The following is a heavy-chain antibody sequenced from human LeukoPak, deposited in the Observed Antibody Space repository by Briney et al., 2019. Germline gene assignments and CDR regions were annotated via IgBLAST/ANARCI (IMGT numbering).Heavy chain of an antibody. D-gene: IGHD4-17*01. Sequence: SVKVSCXASGGTFSSYAISWVRQAPGQGLEWMGGIIPIFGTANYAQKFQGRVTITTDESTSTAYMELSSLRSEDTAVYYCARARMTTGYYYYYMDVWGKGTTVTVSS. V-gene: IGHV1-69*05. CDR1: GGTFSSYA. J-gene: IGHJ6*03. CDR2: IIPIFGTA. CDR3: ARARMTTGYYYYYMDV.